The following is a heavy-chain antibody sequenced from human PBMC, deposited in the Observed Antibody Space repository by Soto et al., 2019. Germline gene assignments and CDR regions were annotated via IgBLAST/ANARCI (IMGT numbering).Heavy chain of an antibody. CDR1: GVSISVYY. J-gene: IGHJ4*02. CDR2: IYDSGSP. D-gene: IGHD3-9*01. Sequence: ETLSLTCTISGVSISVYYWSWIRQSPGQGLEWIGYIYDSGSPYYNPSLKTRVTISADTSKNQISLKLTSATAADTAVYFCARGVGSSPPRYWGRGTLVTVSS. CDR3: ARGVGSSPPRY. V-gene: IGHV4-59*01.